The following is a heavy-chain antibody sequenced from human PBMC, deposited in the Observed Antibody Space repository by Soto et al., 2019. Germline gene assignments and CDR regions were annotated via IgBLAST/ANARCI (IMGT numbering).Heavy chain of an antibody. CDR2: ISGSGGST. CDR1: GFTFSSYA. J-gene: IGHJ6*03. CDR3: AKNMGSGRTMDYYSMDV. Sequence: EVQLLESGGGLVQPGGSLRLSCAASGFTFSSYAMSWVRQAPGKGLEWVSAISGSGGSTYYADSVKGRFTISRDNSKNTLYLQMNSLRAEDTAVYYCAKNMGSGRTMDYYSMDVWCKGTTVTVSS. D-gene: IGHD3-10*01. V-gene: IGHV3-23*01.